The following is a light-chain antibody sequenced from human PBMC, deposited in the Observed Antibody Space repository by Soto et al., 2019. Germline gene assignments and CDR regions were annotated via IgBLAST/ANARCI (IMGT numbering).Light chain of an antibody. CDR2: DAS. CDR1: QSVRSN. CDR3: QQYNNWPPLT. Sequence: EIVMTQSPATLSVSAGERATLSCRARQSVRSNLAWYQQKPGQAPRLLIYDASTRATGIPARFSGSGSGTEFILTISSLQSEDFGVYYCQQYNNWPPLTFGQGTRMGIK. V-gene: IGKV3D-15*01. J-gene: IGKJ5*01.